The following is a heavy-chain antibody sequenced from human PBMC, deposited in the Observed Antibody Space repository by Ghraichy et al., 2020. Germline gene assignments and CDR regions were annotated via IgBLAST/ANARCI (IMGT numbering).Heavy chain of an antibody. CDR3: ARDSFNDNSDI. D-gene: IGHD3-22*01. J-gene: IGHJ3*02. CDR2: STAATET. Sequence: ASVKVPARLLDTPSAPMLYIGCARPPDKDFNGWRGSTAATETQSIQKFQGRLTLTRDTSANTAYMELNSLTSEDTATYFCARDSFNDNSDIWGQGTTVIVSS. CDR1: DTPSAPML. V-gene: IGHV1-3*01.